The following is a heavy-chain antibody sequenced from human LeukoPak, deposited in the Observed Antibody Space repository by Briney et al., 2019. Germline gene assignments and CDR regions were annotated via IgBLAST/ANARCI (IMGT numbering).Heavy chain of an antibody. CDR1: GFTFSSYA. J-gene: IGHJ4*02. CDR3: ARSLWPEDN. V-gene: IGHV3-23*01. D-gene: IGHD3-16*02. Sequence: GGSLRLSCAASGFTFSSYAMSWVRQAPGKGLEWVSAISTSGDNTYYADSVRGRFTISRDNSKNTLYLQMNSLRADDTAVYYCARSLWPEDNWGQGTLVTVSS. CDR2: ISTSGDNT.